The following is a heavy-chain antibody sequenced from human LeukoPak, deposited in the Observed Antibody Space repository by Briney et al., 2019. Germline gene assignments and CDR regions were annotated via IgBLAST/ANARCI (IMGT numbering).Heavy chain of an antibody. J-gene: IGHJ4*02. Sequence: PGGSLRLSCAASGFTFDDYGMSWVRQAPGKGLEWVSGINWNGGSTGYADSVKGRFTISRDNSKNTLYLQMNSLRAEDTAVYYCAKGMTTGCYFDYWGQGTLVTVSS. CDR2: INWNGGST. CDR3: AKGMTTGCYFDY. CDR1: GFTFDDYG. D-gene: IGHD4-17*01. V-gene: IGHV3-20*04.